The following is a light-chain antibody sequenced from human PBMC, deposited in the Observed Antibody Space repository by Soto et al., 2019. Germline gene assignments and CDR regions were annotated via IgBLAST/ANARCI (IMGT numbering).Light chain of an antibody. CDR2: KAS. V-gene: IGKV1-5*03. CDR3: QQYNSYSWT. J-gene: IGKJ1*01. Sequence: DIQMTQSPSTLSASVGDRVTITCRASQSISSWLAWYQHKPGKAPKLLIYKASILENGVPSRFSGSGSGTEFTLTISSLQPDDFATYYCQQYNSYSWTFGQGTKVEIK. CDR1: QSISSW.